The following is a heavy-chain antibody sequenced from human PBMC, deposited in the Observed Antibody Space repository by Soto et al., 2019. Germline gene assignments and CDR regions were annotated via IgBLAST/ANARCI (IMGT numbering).Heavy chain of an antibody. CDR3: ARLEGLATISYYFDF. J-gene: IGHJ4*02. CDR2: IYYRGNA. D-gene: IGHD3-9*01. Sequence: QLQLQESGPGLVKPSETLSLTCSVSDDSINSDKYYWGWIRQPPGKGLEWIGSIYYRGNAYYNPSLQTRVTIYIDKSKSQFSLKLNSVTAADSAVYFCARLEGLATISYYFDFWGPGALVTVSS. V-gene: IGHV4-39*01. CDR1: DDSINSDKYY.